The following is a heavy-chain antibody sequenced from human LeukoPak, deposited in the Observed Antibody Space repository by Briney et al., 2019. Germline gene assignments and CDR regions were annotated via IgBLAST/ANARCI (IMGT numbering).Heavy chain of an antibody. CDR3: AKVLSSTSRLTPFDF. D-gene: IGHD6-13*01. J-gene: IGHJ4*02. V-gene: IGHV3-7*01. CDR2: IQPHGREK. Sequence: SGGSLRLSCAASGFTFSDYWMSWVRQAPGEGLEWVANIQPHGREKYFVDSVKDRFAISRDNAKNSLYLQMNSLRAEDTAVYYCAKVLSSTSRLTPFDFWGQGTLVTVSS. CDR1: GFTFSDYW.